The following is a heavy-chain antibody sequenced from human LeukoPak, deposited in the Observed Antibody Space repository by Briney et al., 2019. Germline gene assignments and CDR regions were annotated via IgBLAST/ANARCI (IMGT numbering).Heavy chain of an antibody. CDR3: TRDLTISGPIGY. D-gene: IGHD3-9*01. CDR1: GYTFTDYA. Sequence: ASVKVSCKASGYTFTDYAIHWVRPAPGQGLEWVGRIDPHSGGTNYAQKFQGRVTLTRDASIGTAYMELRRLRSDDTAFCYCTRDLTISGPIGYWGRETLVTVSS. V-gene: IGHV1-2*06. J-gene: IGHJ4*02. CDR2: IDPHSGGT.